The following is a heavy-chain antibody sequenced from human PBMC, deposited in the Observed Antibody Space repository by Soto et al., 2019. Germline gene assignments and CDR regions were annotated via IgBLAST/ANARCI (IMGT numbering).Heavy chain of an antibody. CDR1: GGSFSGYY. CDR2: INHSGST. D-gene: IGHD3-16*01. J-gene: IGHJ5*02. CDR3: ARESGEWGYNWFDP. Sequence: PSETLSLTCAVYGGSFSGYYWSWIRQPPGKGLEWIGEINHSGSTNYNPSLKSRVTISVDTSKNQFSLKLSSVTAADTAVYYCARESGEWGYNWFDPWGQGTLVTVSS. V-gene: IGHV4-34*01.